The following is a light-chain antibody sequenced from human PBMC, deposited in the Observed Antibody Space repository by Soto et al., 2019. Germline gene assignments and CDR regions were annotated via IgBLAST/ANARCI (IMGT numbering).Light chain of an antibody. J-gene: IGLJ3*02. CDR1: SSDVGSYNL. CDR2: EVS. V-gene: IGLV2-23*02. CDR3: CSYADSFSWV. Sequence: QSALTQPASVSGSPGQSITISCTGASSDVGSYNLVSWYQQYPGKAPKLTIYEVSKRPSGVSNRFSGSKSGNTASLTISGLQAEDEADYYCCSYADSFSWVFGGGTKVTVL.